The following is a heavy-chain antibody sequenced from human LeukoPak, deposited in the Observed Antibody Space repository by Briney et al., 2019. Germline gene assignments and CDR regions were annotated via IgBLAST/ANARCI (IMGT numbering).Heavy chain of an antibody. CDR1: GGTLSNNP. D-gene: IGHD2-15*01. CDR3: AEDHCTGDNCYHAH. CDR2: ISPLIGTT. J-gene: IGHJ4*02. V-gene: IGHV1-69*08. Sequence: SVKVSCKASGGTLSNNPISWLRQVPGQRLQWMGNISPLIGTTLYTQELQGRVTITTVKSTSTSYMDLYSLTSDDTAVYYCAEDHCTGDNCYHAHWGQGTLVTVSS.